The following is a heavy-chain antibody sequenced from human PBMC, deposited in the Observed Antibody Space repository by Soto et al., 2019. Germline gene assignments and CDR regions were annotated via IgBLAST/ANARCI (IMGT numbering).Heavy chain of an antibody. J-gene: IGHJ5*02. CDR1: GYTFTGYG. CDR2: ISAYNGNT. Sequence: ASVKVSCKASGYTFTGYGISWVRQAPGQGLEWMGWISAYNGNTNYAQKLQGRVTMTTDTSTSTAYMELRSLRSDDTAVYYCARVRYDILTGPNWFDPWGQGTLVTVSS. CDR3: ARVRYDILTGPNWFDP. V-gene: IGHV1-18*01. D-gene: IGHD3-9*01.